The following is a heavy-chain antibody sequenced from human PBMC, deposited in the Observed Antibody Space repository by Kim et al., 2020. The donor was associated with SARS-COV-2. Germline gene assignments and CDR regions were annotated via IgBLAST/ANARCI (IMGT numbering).Heavy chain of an antibody. J-gene: IGHJ6*02. D-gene: IGHD2-8*01. CDR3: ARDRDVLGMDV. V-gene: IGHV3-53*01. Sequence: GGSLRLSCAASGLTVSSNYMSWVRQAPGKGLEWVSVIYSGGSTYYADSVKGRFTISRDNSKNTLYLQMNSLRAEDTAVYYCARDRDVLGMDVWGQGPTVTVSS. CDR2: IYSGGST. CDR1: GLTVSSNY.